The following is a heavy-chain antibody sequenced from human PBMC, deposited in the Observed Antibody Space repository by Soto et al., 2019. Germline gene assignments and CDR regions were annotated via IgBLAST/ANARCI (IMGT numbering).Heavy chain of an antibody. CDR1: GGSFSGYY. Sequence: QVQLQQWGAGLLKPSETLSLTCAVYGGSFSGYYWSWIRQPPGKGLEWIGEINHSGSTNYNPSLKSRVTISVDTAKTQFSLKLSAVTAADTAVYYCAREGVLLWFGELTYFDYWGQGTLVTVSS. CDR2: INHSGST. V-gene: IGHV4-34*01. CDR3: AREGVLLWFGELTYFDY. D-gene: IGHD3-10*01. J-gene: IGHJ4*02.